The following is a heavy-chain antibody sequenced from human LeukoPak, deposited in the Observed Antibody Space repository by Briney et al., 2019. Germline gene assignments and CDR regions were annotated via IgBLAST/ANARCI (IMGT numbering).Heavy chain of an antibody. D-gene: IGHD6-13*01. CDR3: AREVVAAAGTVDY. Sequence: SETLSLTCTVSDYSISSGYGYYWGWIRQPPGKGLEWIGYIYYSWSTNYHPSLKSRVTISVDTSKNQFSLKLSSVTAADTAVYYCAREVVAAAGTVDYWGQGTLVIVSS. CDR2: IYYSWST. V-gene: IGHV4-61*08. CDR1: DYSISSGYGYY. J-gene: IGHJ4*02.